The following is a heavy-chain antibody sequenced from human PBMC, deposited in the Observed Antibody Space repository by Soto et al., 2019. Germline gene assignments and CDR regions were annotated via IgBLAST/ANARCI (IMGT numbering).Heavy chain of an antibody. CDR1: GFTFSSYS. D-gene: IGHD3-10*01. J-gene: IGHJ4*02. CDR2: ISTSGSTI. CDR3: AREGPRKGTYLFDY. V-gene: IGHV3-21*05. Sequence: EVQLVESGGGLVKPGGSLRLSCAASGFTFSSYSMNWVRQAPGKGPEWVSYISTSGSTIFYADSVKGRFTMSRDNTMSLLYLQMNSLRVEDAAIYYCAREGPRKGTYLFDYWGQGTLVTVSS.